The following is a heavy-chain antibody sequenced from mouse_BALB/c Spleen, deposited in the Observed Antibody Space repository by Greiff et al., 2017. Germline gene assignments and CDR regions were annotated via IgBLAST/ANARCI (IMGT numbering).Heavy chain of an antibody. CDR1: GFTFSSYT. Sequence: EVKLVESGGGLVKPGGSLKLSCAASGFTFSSYTMSWVRQTPEKRLEWVATISSGGSYTYYPDSVKGRFTISRDNAKNTLYLQMSSLRSEDTALYYCARHGNGNYEAWFAYWGQGTLVTVSA. V-gene: IGHV5-9*02. J-gene: IGHJ3*01. CDR2: ISSGGSYT. CDR3: ARHGNGNYEAWFAY. D-gene: IGHD2-1*01.